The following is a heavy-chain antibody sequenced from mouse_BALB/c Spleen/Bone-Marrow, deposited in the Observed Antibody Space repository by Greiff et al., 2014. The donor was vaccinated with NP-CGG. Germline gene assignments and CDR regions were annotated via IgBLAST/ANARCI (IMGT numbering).Heavy chain of an antibody. D-gene: IGHD2-4*01. V-gene: IGHV5-9-2*01. CDR1: GFTFNNYG. Sequence: EVQLVESGGGLVKSGGSLKLSCAASGFTFNNYGMSWVRQTPEKRLEWAATISGGGSYTFYPDSVKGRFTISRDNAKNDLYLQLSSLRSEDTALYYCARHAYYDQTEVSFVYWGQGTLVTVSA. CDR3: ARHAYYDQTEVSFVY. J-gene: IGHJ3*01. CDR2: ISGGGSYT.